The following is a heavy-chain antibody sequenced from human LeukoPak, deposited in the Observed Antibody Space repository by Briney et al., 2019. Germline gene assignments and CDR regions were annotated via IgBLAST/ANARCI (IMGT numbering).Heavy chain of an antibody. Sequence: PSETLSLTRAVSGYSISSGYYWGWIRPPPGKGLEWIGSIYHSGSTYYNPSLKSRVTISVDTSKIQFSLKLSSVTAADTAVYYCARVGGYDILTGYYPLPFDYWGQGTLVTVSS. CDR1: GYSISSGYY. CDR2: IYHSGST. CDR3: ARVGGYDILTGYYPLPFDY. D-gene: IGHD3-9*01. V-gene: IGHV4-38-2*01. J-gene: IGHJ4*02.